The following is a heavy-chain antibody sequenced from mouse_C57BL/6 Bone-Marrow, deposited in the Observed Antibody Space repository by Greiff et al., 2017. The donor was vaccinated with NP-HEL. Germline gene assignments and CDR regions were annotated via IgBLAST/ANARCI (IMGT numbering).Heavy chain of an antibody. CDR3: TSTTVVPHAMDY. D-gene: IGHD1-1*01. J-gene: IGHJ4*01. CDR2: IYPGNSDT. CDR1: GYTFTSYW. V-gene: IGHV1-5*01. Sequence: EVQLQQSGTVLARPGASVKMSCKTSGYTFTSYWMHWVKQRPGQGLEWIGAIYPGNSDTSYNQKFKGKAKLTAVASASTAYMELSSLTNEDSAVYYCTSTTVVPHAMDYWGQGTSVTVSS.